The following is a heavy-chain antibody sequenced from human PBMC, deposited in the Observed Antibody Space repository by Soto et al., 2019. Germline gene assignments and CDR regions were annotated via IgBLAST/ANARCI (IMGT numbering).Heavy chain of an antibody. CDR2: INPDGRTI. V-gene: IGHV3-74*01. J-gene: IGHJ6*02. CDR3: ARHRDAHMDV. CDR1: AFSFSTSW. Sequence: PGWSLRLSCAASAFSFSTSWMHWVRQAPGEGLVWVSRINPDGRTINYADAVKGRFPISRDNAKNTLYLQMNILRVEDTAVYYCARHRDAHMDVWRQGTTVTVPS.